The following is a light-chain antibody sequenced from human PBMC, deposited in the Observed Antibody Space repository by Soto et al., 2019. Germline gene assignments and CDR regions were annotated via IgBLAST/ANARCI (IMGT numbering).Light chain of an antibody. J-gene: IGKJ1*01. CDR1: QSVSRN. CDR3: QQYNNYWT. V-gene: IGKV3-15*01. Sequence: EIVMTQSPATLSVSPGGRATLSCRASQSVSRNLAWYQQKPGQAPRLLIYGASTRATGIPGRFSGSGSGTEFTLTISSLQPDDFATYYCQQYNNYWTFGQGTKVDIK. CDR2: GAS.